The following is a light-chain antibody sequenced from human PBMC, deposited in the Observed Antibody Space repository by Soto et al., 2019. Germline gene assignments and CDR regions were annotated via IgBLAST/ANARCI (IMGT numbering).Light chain of an antibody. CDR3: QQYGSSPP. V-gene: IGKV3-20*01. CDR2: GAS. CDR1: QSVSNSY. Sequence: EIVLTQSPGTLSLSPGERATLSCRASQSVSNSYLAWYQQKPGQAPRLLIYGASSRATGIPDRFSGSGSGTDFTLTISRLEPEDFAVYYCQQYGSSPPFGGGTKVDIK. J-gene: IGKJ4*01.